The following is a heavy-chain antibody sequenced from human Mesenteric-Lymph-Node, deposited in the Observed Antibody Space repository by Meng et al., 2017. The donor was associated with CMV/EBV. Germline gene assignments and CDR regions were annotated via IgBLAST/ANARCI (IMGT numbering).Heavy chain of an antibody. CDR1: GFTVSHYY. V-gene: IGHV3-53*01. CDR2: IFGGGGTNT. CDR3: TRERGSRASSGHHAPSYDDYYYGMDV. J-gene: IGHJ6*02. D-gene: IGHD5-12*01. Sequence: GGSLRLSCEASGFTVSHYYMSWVRQAPGKGLEWVSIIFGGGGTNTHHAVSAKGRFTISGDKSKNTLYLQMDSLRAEDAAVYYCTRERGSRASSGHHAPSYDDYYYGMDVWGQGTTVTVSS.